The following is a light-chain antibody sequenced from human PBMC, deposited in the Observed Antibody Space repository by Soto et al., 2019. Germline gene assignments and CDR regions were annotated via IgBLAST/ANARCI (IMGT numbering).Light chain of an antibody. J-gene: IGLJ1*01. CDR3: SSYTSSSKV. Sequence: QSVLTQPASWSGFPGQSITISCTGTSSDVGGYNYVSWYQQHPGKAPKLMIYDVSNRPSGVSNRFSGSKSGNTASLTISGLQAEDEADYYCSSYTSSSKVFGTGTKVTVL. V-gene: IGLV2-14*01. CDR2: DVS. CDR1: SSDVGGYNY.